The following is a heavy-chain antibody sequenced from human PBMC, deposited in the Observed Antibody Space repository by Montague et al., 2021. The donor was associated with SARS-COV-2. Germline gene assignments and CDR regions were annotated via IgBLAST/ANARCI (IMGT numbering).Heavy chain of an antibody. CDR2: ISGSGGCT. V-gene: IGHV3-23*01. J-gene: IGHJ5*02. D-gene: IGHD3-9*01. Sequence: SLRLSCAASGFTFSSYAMSWVRQAPGTGLEWVSAISGSGGCTYYADSVKGRFTISGDNSKNTLYLQMNSLRAEDTAVYYCAKDWELRYFDWLSHGWFDPWGQGTLVTVSS. CDR3: AKDWELRYFDWLSHGWFDP. CDR1: GFTFSSYA.